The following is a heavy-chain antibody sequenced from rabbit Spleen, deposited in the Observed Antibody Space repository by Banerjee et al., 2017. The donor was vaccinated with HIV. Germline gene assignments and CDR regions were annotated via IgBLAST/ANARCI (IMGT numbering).Heavy chain of an antibody. CDR1: GFSFSSSYW. J-gene: IGHJ6*01. CDR3: ARDTGSSFSSYGMDL. V-gene: IGHV1S45*01. CDR2: IYGGSSGVT. Sequence: QEQLEESGGDLVKPEGSLTLTCTASGFSFSSSYWICWVRQAPGKGLEWIACIYGGSSGVTYYASWAKGRFTFSKTSSTTVTLQMTSLTVADTATYFCARDTGSSFSSYGMDLWGQGTLVTVS. D-gene: IGHD8-1*01.